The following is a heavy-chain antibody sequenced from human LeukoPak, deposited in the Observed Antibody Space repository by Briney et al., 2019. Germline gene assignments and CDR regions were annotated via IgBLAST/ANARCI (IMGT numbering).Heavy chain of an antibody. D-gene: IGHD1-26*01. CDR3: ARSGNYYDY. V-gene: IGHV3-48*03. Sequence: PGGSLRLSCAVSGFTFSSYEMNWVRQAPGKGLEWISYISTSGSTIHYADSVKGRFTISRDNAKNSLYLQMHSLRAEDTAVYYCARSGNYYDYWGQGTLVTVSS. CDR1: GFTFSSYE. J-gene: IGHJ4*02. CDR2: ISTSGSTI.